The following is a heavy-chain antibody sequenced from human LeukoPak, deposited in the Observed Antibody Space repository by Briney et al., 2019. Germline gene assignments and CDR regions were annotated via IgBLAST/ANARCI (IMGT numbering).Heavy chain of an antibody. CDR2: IHHRGGT. J-gene: IGHJ1*01. CDR1: GGSISSDNW. Sequence: PSETLSLTCAVSGGSISSDNWWSWVRQPPGKRLEWIGEIHHRGGTNYNPSLQSRVTISVDKSNNHFSLRLTSVTAVDTAVYYCTTNGWYCLDHWGQGALVTVSS. D-gene: IGHD6-19*01. CDR3: TTNGWYCLDH. V-gene: IGHV4-4*02.